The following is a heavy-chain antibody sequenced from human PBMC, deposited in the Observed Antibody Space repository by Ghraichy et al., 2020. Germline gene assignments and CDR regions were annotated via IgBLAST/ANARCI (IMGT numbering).Heavy chain of an antibody. CDR2: INHSGST. D-gene: IGHD3-3*01. J-gene: IGHJ6*02. V-gene: IGHV4-34*01. CDR3: ARGSPIYDFWSVYSRYYYYGMDV. Sequence: SETLSLTCAVYGGSFSGYYWSWIRQPPGKGLEWIGEINHSGSTNYNPSLKSRVTISVDTSKNQFSLKLSSVTAADTAVYYCARGSPIYDFWSVYSRYYYYGMDVWGQGTTVTVSS. CDR1: GGSFSGYY.